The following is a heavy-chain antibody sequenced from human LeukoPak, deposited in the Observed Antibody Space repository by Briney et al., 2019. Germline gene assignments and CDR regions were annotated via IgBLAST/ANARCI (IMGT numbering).Heavy chain of an antibody. Sequence: GGSLRLSCVGSEFTSSNHWMSWIRQAPGKGLEWVSYISSSGSTIYYADSVKGRFTISRDNAKNSLYLQMNSLRAEDTAVYYCARVGAYYYYYMDVWGKGTTVTVSS. CDR1: EFTSSNHW. CDR3: ARVGAYYYYYMDV. CDR2: ISSSGSTI. J-gene: IGHJ6*03. V-gene: IGHV3-11*04. D-gene: IGHD3-16*01.